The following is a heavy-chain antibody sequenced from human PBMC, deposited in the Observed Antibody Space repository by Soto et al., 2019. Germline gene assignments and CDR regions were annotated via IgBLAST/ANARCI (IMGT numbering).Heavy chain of an antibody. CDR1: GGSISSSSYY. V-gene: IGHV4-39*01. Sequence: SETLSLTCTVSGGSISSSSYYWGWIRQPPGKGLEWIGSIYYSGSTYYNPSLKSRVTISVDTSKNQFSLKLSSVTAADTAVYYCARRGSYGSGSYWYFDLWGRGTLVTVSS. CDR2: IYYSGST. D-gene: IGHD3-10*01. CDR3: ARRGSYGSGSYWYFDL. J-gene: IGHJ2*01.